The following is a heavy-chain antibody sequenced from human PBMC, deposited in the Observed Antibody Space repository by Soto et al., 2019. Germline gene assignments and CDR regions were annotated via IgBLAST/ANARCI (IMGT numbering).Heavy chain of an antibody. V-gene: IGHV4-34*01. J-gene: IGHJ6*02. D-gene: IGHD3-10*01. CDR1: GGSFSGYY. Sequence: QVQLQQWGAGLLKPSETLSLTCAVYGGSFSGYYWSWIRQPPGKGLEWIGEINHSGSTNYNPSLKSRITNSVDTPKNQSSLKQSSVTAADTAVYYFARGEISAGSYSGLYYYYYGMDVWGQGTTVTVSS. CDR2: INHSGST. CDR3: ARGEISAGSYSGLYYYYYGMDV.